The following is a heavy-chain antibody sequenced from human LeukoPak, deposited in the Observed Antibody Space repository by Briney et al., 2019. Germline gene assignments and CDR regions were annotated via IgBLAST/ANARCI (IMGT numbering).Heavy chain of an antibody. CDR1: GGSISSYY. Sequence: SETLSLTCTVSGGSISSYYYNWIRQPPGKGLEWIGYIYSTGTTDYSPSLKSRVTISVDTSKKQFSLKLTSVTAADTAVYYCARHTTAATGTFDHWGQGTLVTVSS. V-gene: IGHV4-59*08. J-gene: IGHJ4*02. D-gene: IGHD1-1*01. CDR3: ARHTTAATGTFDH. CDR2: IYSTGTT.